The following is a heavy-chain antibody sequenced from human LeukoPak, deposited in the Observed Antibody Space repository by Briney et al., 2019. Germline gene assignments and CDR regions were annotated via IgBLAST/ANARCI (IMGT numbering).Heavy chain of an antibody. CDR3: ARDRCSGASCYPDY. J-gene: IGHJ4*02. CDR2: INPNSGGT. V-gene: IGHV1-2*02. CDR1: GYTFTDYY. D-gene: IGHD2-15*01. Sequence: ASVTVSFKASGYTFTDYYMHWVRQAPGQGLEWMGWINPNSGGTNYAQKFQGRVTMTRDTSISTAYMEVSRLSSDDTAVYYCARDRCSGASCYPDYWGQGTLVTVSS.